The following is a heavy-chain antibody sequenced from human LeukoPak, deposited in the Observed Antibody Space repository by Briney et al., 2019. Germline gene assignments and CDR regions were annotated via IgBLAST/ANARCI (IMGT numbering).Heavy chain of an antibody. V-gene: IGHV5-51*01. D-gene: IGHD2-2*01. J-gene: IGHJ4*02. CDR1: GYNFTSYW. CDR2: IYPRDSDT. Sequence: GESLQISCKGFGYNFTSYWIGCVRRLPGKGLEWMGIIYPRDSDTRYSPSFPGQVTMSVDKSISTAYLQWSSLKASDTAMYYCAIPLYCASTSCYDCWGQGTLVTVSS. CDR3: AIPLYCASTSCYDC.